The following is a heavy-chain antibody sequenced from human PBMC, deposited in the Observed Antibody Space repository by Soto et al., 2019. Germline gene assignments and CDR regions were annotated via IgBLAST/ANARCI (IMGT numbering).Heavy chain of an antibody. CDR2: ISWNGGNI. J-gene: IGHJ4*02. CDR1: GFRFDDYA. Sequence: PGGSLRLSCAASGFRFDDYAMHWVRQTPGKGLEWVSGISWNGGNIGYADSVRDRFTISRDNAKNTLYLQMDGLKPEDTALYYCAKDKGNSGYYIAPNDYWGRGTLVTVSS. D-gene: IGHD3-22*01. V-gene: IGHV3-9*01. CDR3: AKDKGNSGYYIAPNDY.